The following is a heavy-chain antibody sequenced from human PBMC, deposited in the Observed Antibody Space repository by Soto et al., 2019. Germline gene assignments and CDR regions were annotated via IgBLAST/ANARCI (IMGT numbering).Heavy chain of an antibody. Sequence: QITLKESGPALVKPTQTLTLTCTFSGFSLSTDRVGVGWIRQPPAKALDWLAVIYWVDSKTYSPSLKSRLTITEATSKSQVVLTMTNLYPVDTATYYCAHAYGGRSLYWGQGTLVTVSS. CDR3: AHAYGGRSLY. CDR1: GFSLSTDRVG. CDR2: IYWVDSK. J-gene: IGHJ4*02. V-gene: IGHV2-5*02. D-gene: IGHD1-26*01.